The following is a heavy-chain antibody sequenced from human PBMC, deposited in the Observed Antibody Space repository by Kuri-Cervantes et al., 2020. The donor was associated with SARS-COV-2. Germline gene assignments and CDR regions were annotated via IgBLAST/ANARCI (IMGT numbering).Heavy chain of an antibody. CDR2: IKQDGSEK. D-gene: IGHD3-3*01. CDR1: GITFSSYW. J-gene: IGHJ4*02. V-gene: IGHV3-7*01. Sequence: GESLKSSGAASGITFSSYWMSWVRQAPGKGLEWVANIKQDGSEKYYVDSVKGRFTISRDNAKNSLYLQMNSLRAEDTAVYYCARDEIAYDFWSGYYLGYWGQGTMVTVSS. CDR3: ARDEIAYDFWSGYYLGY.